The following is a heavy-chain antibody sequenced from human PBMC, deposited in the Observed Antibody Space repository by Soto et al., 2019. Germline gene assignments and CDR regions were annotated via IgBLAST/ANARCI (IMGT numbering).Heavy chain of an antibody. CDR2: IIPIFGTA. V-gene: IGHV1-69*13. D-gene: IGHD4-4*01. CDR1: GGTFSSYA. Sequence: SVKVSCKASGGTFSSYAISWVRQAPGQGLEWMGGIIPIFGTANYAQKFQGRFTITADESTSTAYMELSSLRSEDTAVYYCARADYSNPSPLSSYYYYGMDVWGQGTTVTVSS. J-gene: IGHJ6*02. CDR3: ARADYSNPSPLSSYYYYGMDV.